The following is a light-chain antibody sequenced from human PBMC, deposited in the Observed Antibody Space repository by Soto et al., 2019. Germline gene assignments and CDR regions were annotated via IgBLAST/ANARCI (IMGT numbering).Light chain of an antibody. V-gene: IGLV1-44*01. CDR3: AAWDDSLNVV. CDR1: SSNIGSNT. CDR2: SNN. Sequence: QAVVTQPPSASGTPGQRVTISCSGSSSNIGSNTVNWYQQLPGTAPKLLIYSNNQRPSGVPDRFSGSKSGTSASLAISVLQYEEDAYYYWAAWDDSLNVVFGGGTKLTVL. J-gene: IGLJ2*01.